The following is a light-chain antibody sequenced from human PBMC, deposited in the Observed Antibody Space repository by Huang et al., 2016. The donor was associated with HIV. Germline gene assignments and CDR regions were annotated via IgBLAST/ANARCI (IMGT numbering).Light chain of an antibody. CDR1: QSVTSTY. CDR3: QQYGGSPPFT. J-gene: IGKJ2*01. Sequence: EIVLTQSPGTLSLSPGESATLSCRASQSVTSTYFAWYQQKPGQAPRLLIYGASSRAAGIPARFSGSGSGTDFTLTISRLEPEDFAVYYCQQYGGSPPFTFGQGTKLEIK. V-gene: IGKV3-20*01. CDR2: GAS.